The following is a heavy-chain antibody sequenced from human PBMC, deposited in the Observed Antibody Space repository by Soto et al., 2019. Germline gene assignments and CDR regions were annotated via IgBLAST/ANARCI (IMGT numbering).Heavy chain of an antibody. J-gene: IGHJ5*02. CDR3: ARVYCSSMGCHNWFDP. D-gene: IGHD2-2*01. CDR2: INQSGSA. V-gene: IGHV4-34*08. Sequence: PSENLFLTCAAYGGTFSGYYWSWIRKPPGKGLEWIGEINQSGSANYNPSLKSRVTISVDTSKNQFSLKLSSVTAADTAVYYCARVYCSSMGCHNWFDPWGQGTLVTVSS. CDR1: GGTFSGYY.